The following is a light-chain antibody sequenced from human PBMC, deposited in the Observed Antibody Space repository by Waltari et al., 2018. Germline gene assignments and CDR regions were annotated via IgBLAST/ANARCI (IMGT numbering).Light chain of an antibody. Sequence: EILMTQSPATLSLSPGERATLSCRASQSVKSDLAWYQQKPGQAPRLLFYGASIRAPGVPGRFSASGSGTDFTLTISSLRSEDFAVYYCQQYDKWPPITFGQGTRLEIK. J-gene: IGKJ5*01. CDR2: GAS. CDR3: QQYDKWPPIT. V-gene: IGKV3-15*01. CDR1: QSVKSD.